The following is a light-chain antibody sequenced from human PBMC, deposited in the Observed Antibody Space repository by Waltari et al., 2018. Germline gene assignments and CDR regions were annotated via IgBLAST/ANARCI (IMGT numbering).Light chain of an antibody. CDR1: WSNTRTNV. J-gene: IGLJ2*01. Sequence: QSLLTQPPSASGTPGQPVTISCFGSWSNTRTNVVSWYQQLPGTAPKLLIHSNKRRPSGVPDRFSCSKSGTSASLAISGLQSAEEADYYCSAWDDSLNGHVIFGGGTKLTVL. CDR3: SAWDDSLNGHVI. V-gene: IGLV1-44*01. CDR2: SNK.